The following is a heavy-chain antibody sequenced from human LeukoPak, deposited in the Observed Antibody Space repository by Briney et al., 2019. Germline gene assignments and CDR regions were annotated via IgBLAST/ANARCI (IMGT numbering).Heavy chain of an antibody. CDR2: IYTSGST. CDR1: GGSISSGSYY. J-gene: IGHJ4*02. CDR3: ARVVSGSYDY. V-gene: IGHV4-61*02. Sequence: SQTLSLTCTVSGGSISSGSYYWGWIRQPAGKGLEWIGRIYTSGSTNYNPSLKSRVTISVDTSKNQFSLKLSSVTAADTAVYYGARVVSGSYDYWGQGTLVTVSS. D-gene: IGHD1-26*01.